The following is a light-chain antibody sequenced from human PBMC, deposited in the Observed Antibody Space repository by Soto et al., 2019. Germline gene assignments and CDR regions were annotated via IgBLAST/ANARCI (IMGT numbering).Light chain of an antibody. CDR2: DND. J-gene: IGLJ3*02. Sequence: QSVLTQPPSVSAAPGQKVTISCSGRSSNIGSNYVSWYQQLPGTAPKLLIYDNDRRPSGIPDRLSASKSGTSATLGITGLQTGDEAEYYCGTWDSSLSVWVFGGGTKLTVL. CDR1: SSNIGSNY. CDR3: GTWDSSLSVWV. V-gene: IGLV1-51*01.